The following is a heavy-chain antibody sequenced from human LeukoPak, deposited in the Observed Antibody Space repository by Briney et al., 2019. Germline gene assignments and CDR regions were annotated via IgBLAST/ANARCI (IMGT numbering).Heavy chain of an antibody. J-gene: IGHJ4*02. D-gene: IGHD1-14*01. CDR1: GYTFADYF. V-gene: IGHV1-69-2*01. Sequence: ASVTVSCKTSGYTFADYFLHWVQQAPGKGLEWIGRIDPEFGDTKYATRFQGRVTIIADPSTDTAYLDLSGLRSEDTALYYCATGPRNIWDYWGQGTLVTVSS. CDR3: ATGPRNIWDY. CDR2: IDPEFGDT.